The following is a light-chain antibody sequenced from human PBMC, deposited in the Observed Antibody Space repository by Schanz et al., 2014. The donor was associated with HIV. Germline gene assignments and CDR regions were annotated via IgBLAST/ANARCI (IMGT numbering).Light chain of an antibody. CDR1: QSVGGSH. CDR3: QQCSNSPLT. V-gene: IGKV3-20*01. J-gene: IGKJ4*01. Sequence: ETVLTQSPGSLSLSPGERATLSCRTSQSVGGSHLAWYQHKRGQAPRPLIYATSFRATGIPDRFSGSGSGTDFTLTISRLEPEDFAVYYCQQCSNSPLTFGGGTKVEIK. CDR2: ATS.